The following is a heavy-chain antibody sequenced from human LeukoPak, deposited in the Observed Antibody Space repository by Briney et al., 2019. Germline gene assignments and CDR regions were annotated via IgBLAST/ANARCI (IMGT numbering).Heavy chain of an antibody. CDR2: IYHSGST. CDR1: GDSISSSNW. J-gene: IGHJ5*02. V-gene: IGHV4-4*02. CDR3: ARWYYDFWSGSRWFDP. D-gene: IGHD3-3*01. Sequence: SSETLSLTCAVSGDSISSSNWWSWVRQPPGKGLEWIGEIYHSGSTNYNPSLKSRVTIPIDTSKNQFSLKLSSVTAADTAVYYCARWYYDFWSGSRWFDPWGQGTLVTVSS.